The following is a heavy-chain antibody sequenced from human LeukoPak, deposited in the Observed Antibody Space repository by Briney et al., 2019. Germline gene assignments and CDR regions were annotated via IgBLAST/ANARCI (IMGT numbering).Heavy chain of an antibody. CDR1: GFTFSSYA. D-gene: IGHD3-3*01. CDR2: ISYDGSNK. CDR3: ARSDRIFGVVSSLDY. Sequence: GRSLRLSCAASGFTFSSYAMHWVRQAPGKGLEWVAVISYDGSNKYYADSVKGRFTISRDNSKNTLYLQMNSLRAEDTAVYYCARSDRIFGVVSSLDYWGQGTLVTVSS. V-gene: IGHV3-30-3*01. J-gene: IGHJ4*02.